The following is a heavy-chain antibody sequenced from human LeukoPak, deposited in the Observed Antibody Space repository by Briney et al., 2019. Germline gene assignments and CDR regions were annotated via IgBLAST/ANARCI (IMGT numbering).Heavy chain of an antibody. D-gene: IGHD5-24*01. CDR3: ARAEMATIRAFDY. V-gene: IGHV4-38-2*02. J-gene: IGHJ4*02. CDR2: IYHSGST. CDR1: GYSISSGYY. Sequence: NPSETLSLTCTVCGYSISSGYYWGWIRQPPGKGLEWIGSIYHSGSTYYNPSLKSRVTISVDTSKNQFSLKLSSVTAADTAVYYCARAEMATIRAFDYWGQGTLVTVS.